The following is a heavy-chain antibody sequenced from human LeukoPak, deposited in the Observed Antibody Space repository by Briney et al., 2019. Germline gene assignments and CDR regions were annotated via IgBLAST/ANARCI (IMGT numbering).Heavy chain of an antibody. J-gene: IGHJ4*02. V-gene: IGHV4-39*01. Sequence: SDSLSLTCTVSGGSIIGSTSYWGWIRQPPGKGLDWIGIITYSGSTYYNPSLRSRVTISVDTSKNQFSLKLNSVTASDTAVYYCSRGYDYWGQGTLVTVSS. CDR1: GGSIIGSTSY. D-gene: IGHD3-22*01. CDR3: SRGYDY. CDR2: ITYSGST.